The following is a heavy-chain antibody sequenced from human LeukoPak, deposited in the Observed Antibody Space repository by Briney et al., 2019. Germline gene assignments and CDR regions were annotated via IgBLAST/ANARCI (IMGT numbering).Heavy chain of an antibody. CDR3: ARHPRRIAAAGTFPDY. CDR1: GYSFTSYW. D-gene: IGHD6-13*01. Sequence: GESLKISCKGSGYSFTSYWIGWVRQMPGKGPEWMGIIYPGDSDTRYSPSFQGQVTISADKSISTAYLQWSSLKASDTAMYYCARHPRRIAAAGTFPDYWGQGTLVTVSS. V-gene: IGHV5-51*01. J-gene: IGHJ4*02. CDR2: IYPGDSDT.